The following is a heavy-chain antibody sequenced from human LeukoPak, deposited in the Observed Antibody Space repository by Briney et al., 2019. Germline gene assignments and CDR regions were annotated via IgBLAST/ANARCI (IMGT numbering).Heavy chain of an antibody. Sequence: GGSLRLSCAASGFSFSSYAMNWVRQVPGKGLEWVASIKQDGSEKKYVDSVKGRFTISRDNVKNSLYLQMNSLRAEDTAVYYCARDDARWEVPFDYWGQGSLVTVSS. D-gene: IGHD1-26*01. V-gene: IGHV3-7*01. CDR3: ARDDARWEVPFDY. CDR2: IKQDGSEK. J-gene: IGHJ4*02. CDR1: GFSFSSYA.